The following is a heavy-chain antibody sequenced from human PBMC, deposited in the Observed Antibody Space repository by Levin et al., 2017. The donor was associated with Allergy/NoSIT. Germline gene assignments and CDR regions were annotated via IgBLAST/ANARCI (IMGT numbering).Heavy chain of an antibody. CDR3: AKHMYGKVWVAPPDH. CDR2: ISHDGTKI. V-gene: IGHV3-30*18. Sequence: GGSLRLSCAVSGFTFSSYGMHWVRQAPGKGLEWVTLISHDGTKIYYADSVKGRFTISRAISRNTLYLEMNALRPEDTAVYYCAKHMYGKVWVAPPDHWGQGTLVTVSS. J-gene: IGHJ4*02. CDR1: GFTFSSYG. D-gene: IGHD3-16*01.